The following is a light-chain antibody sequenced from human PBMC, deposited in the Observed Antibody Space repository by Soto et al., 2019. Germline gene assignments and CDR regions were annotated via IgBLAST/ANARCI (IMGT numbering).Light chain of an antibody. CDR2: GDT. J-gene: IGLJ3*02. CDR3: QSYDASLSAWV. CDR1: SSNIGAGFD. Sequence: QSVLTQPPSVSGAPGQRVTISCTGSSSNIGAGFDVHWYQQLLGTAPKLLIYGDTNRPSGVPDRFSGSKSGTSASLAITGIQAEDEADYYCQSYDASLSAWVFGGGTKLTVL. V-gene: IGLV1-40*01.